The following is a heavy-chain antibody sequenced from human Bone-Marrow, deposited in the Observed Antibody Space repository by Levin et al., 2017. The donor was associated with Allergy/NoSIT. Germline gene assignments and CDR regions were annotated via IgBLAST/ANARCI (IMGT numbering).Heavy chain of an antibody. CDR2: IKEDGSQE. CDR3: TRGSGGSGWYLDY. V-gene: IGHV3-7*01. J-gene: IGHJ4*02. D-gene: IGHD6-19*01. Sequence: QPGGSLRLSCAASGFTFSRYWMNWVRPAPGKGLEWVASIKEDGSQEYYVDSVKGRFTISRDNAKNSLYLQMNSLRAEDTAVYYCTRGSGGSGWYLDYWGQGILVTVSS. CDR1: GFTFSRYW.